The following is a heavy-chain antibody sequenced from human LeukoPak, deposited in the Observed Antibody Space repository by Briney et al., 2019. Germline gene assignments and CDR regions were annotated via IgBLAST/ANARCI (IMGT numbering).Heavy chain of an antibody. D-gene: IGHD4-17*01. J-gene: IGHJ4*02. Sequence: GGSLRLSCAASGFTFSSYSMNWVRQAPGKGLEWVSSINCSSSYIYYADSVKGRFTISRDNAKNSLYLQMNSLRAEDTAVYYCARGSYGEGFCDYWGQGTLVTVSS. V-gene: IGHV3-21*01. CDR3: ARGSYGEGFCDY. CDR2: INCSSSYI. CDR1: GFTFSSYS.